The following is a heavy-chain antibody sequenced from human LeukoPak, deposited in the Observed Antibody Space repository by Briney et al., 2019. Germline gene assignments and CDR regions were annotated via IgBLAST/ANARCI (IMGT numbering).Heavy chain of an antibody. J-gene: IGHJ1*01. CDR1: GFTFSSYW. CDR3: ARSHEGYSYGDH. V-gene: IGHV3-74*01. D-gene: IGHD5-18*01. Sequence: GGSLRLSCAASGFTFSSYWMHWVRQAPGNGLVWVSRISSDGNSPVYADSVKGRFTVSRDNAKNTLYLQINNLRAEDTAVYYCARSHEGYSYGDHWGQGILVTVSS. CDR2: ISSDGNSP.